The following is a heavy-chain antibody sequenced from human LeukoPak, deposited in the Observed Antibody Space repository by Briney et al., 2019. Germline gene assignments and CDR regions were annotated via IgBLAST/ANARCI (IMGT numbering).Heavy chain of an antibody. J-gene: IGHJ4*02. CDR2: ISAYNGNT. Sequence: GASVKVSCKASGYTFTSYSISWGRPAPGQGLEWMGWISAYNGNTNYAQKLQGRVTMTTDTSMSTAYMELRSLRSDDTAVYYCARVMAYDSSGYRYYFDYWGQGTLVTVSS. V-gene: IGHV1-18*01. CDR3: ARVMAYDSSGYRYYFDY. CDR1: GYTFTSYS. D-gene: IGHD3-22*01.